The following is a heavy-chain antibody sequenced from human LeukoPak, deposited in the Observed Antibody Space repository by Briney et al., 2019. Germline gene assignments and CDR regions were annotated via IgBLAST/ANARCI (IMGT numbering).Heavy chain of an antibody. Sequence: GGSLRLSCAASGFTFSSYWMHWVRQAPGKGLVWVSRINSDGSSTSYADSVKGRFTISRDNAKNTLYLQMNSLRAEDTAVYYCARGRRIAAIDYWGQGTLVTVSS. J-gene: IGHJ4*02. D-gene: IGHD6-13*01. CDR3: ARGRRIAAIDY. CDR2: INSDGSST. CDR1: GFTFSSYW. V-gene: IGHV3-74*01.